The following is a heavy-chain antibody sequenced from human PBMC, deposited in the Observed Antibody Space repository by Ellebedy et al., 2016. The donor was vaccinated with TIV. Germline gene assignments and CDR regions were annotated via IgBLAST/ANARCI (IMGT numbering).Heavy chain of an antibody. CDR2: ISSSGSAI. J-gene: IGHJ4*02. CDR1: GFTFSSYS. Sequence: PGGSLRLSCAASGFTFSSYSMNWVRQAPGKGLEWVSYISSSGSAIYYADSVKGRFTVSRDNAKNSLYLQMNSLRDEYTAVYYCARGYCSSTSCAHDYWGQGTLLTVSS. V-gene: IGHV3-48*02. D-gene: IGHD2-2*01. CDR3: ARGYCSSTSCAHDY.